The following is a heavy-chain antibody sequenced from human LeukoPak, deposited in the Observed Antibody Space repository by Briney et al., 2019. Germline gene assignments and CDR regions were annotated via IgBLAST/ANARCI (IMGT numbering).Heavy chain of an antibody. Sequence: SSETLSLTCTVSGGSISSYYWSWIRQPAGKGLEWIGRIYTSGSTNYNPSLKSRVTMSVDTSKNQFSLKLSSVTAADTAVYYCARDECTNGVCYTTDYFDYWGQGTLVTVSS. D-gene: IGHD2-8*01. CDR2: IYTSGST. CDR3: ARDECTNGVCYTTDYFDY. V-gene: IGHV4-4*07. CDR1: GGSISSYY. J-gene: IGHJ4*02.